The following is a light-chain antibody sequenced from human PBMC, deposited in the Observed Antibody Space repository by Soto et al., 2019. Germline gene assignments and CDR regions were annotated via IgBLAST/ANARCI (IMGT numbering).Light chain of an antibody. CDR3: QRYNSAPLT. J-gene: IGKJ4*02. V-gene: IGKV1-27*01. CDR2: ATS. Sequence: DIQMTQSPSSLSASVGDRVTITWRASQGVNNYLAWYQQKPGKVPKLLIYATSTLQSGVPSRFSGSGGGTEYTLTVSSLQHEDVATYYCQRYNSAPLTFGGGTKVDIK. CDR1: QGVNNY.